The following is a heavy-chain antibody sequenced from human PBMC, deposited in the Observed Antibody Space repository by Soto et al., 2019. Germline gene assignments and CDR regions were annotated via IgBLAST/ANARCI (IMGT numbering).Heavy chain of an antibody. CDR2: ISGSGGST. CDR3: AGEPDSIAVAGPWNAFEI. CDR1: GFTFSSYA. J-gene: IGHJ3*02. V-gene: IGHV3-23*01. D-gene: IGHD6-19*01. Sequence: GGSLRLSCAASGFTFSSYAMSWVRQAPGKGLEWVSAISGSGGSTYYADSVKGRFTISRDNSKNTLYLQMNSLRAEDTAVYYCAGEPDSIAVAGPWNAFEICGQKTRVTVS.